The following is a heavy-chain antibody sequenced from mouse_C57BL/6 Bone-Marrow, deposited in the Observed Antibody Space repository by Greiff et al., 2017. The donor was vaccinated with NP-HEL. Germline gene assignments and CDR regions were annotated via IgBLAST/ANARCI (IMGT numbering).Heavy chain of an antibody. CDR3: ARKWMDY. J-gene: IGHJ4*01. CDR1: GYSFTGYY. V-gene: IGHV1-42*01. Sequence: VHVKQSGPELVKPGASVKISCKASGYSFTGYYMNWVKQSPEKSLEWIGEINPSTGGTTYNQKFKAKATLTVDKSSSTAYMQLKSLTSEDSAVYYCARKWMDYWGQGTSVTVSS. CDR2: INPSTGGT.